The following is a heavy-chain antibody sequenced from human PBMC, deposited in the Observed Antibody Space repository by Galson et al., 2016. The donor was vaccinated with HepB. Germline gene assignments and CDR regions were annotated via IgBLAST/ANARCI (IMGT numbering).Heavy chain of an antibody. Sequence: SLRLSCAASGFTFSSYGMHWVRQAPGKGLEWVAVIWYDGSNKYYADSVKGRFTISRDNSKNTLYLQMNSLRAEDTAVYCCARAYYYGMDVWGQGTTVTVSS. CDR1: GFTFSSYG. V-gene: IGHV3-33*01. J-gene: IGHJ6*02. CDR3: ARAYYYGMDV. CDR2: IWYDGSNK.